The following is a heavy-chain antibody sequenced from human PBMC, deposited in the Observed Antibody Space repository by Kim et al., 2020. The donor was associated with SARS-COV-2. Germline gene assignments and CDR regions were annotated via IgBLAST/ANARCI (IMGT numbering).Heavy chain of an antibody. V-gene: IGHV1-18*04. Sequence: ASVKVSCKASGYTFTSYGISWVRQAPGQGLEWMGWISAYNGNTNYAQKLQGRVTMTTDTSTSTAYMELRSLRSDDTAVYYCARDRDIAARPAYYYYGMDVWGQGTTVTVSS. CDR1: GYTFTSYG. D-gene: IGHD6-6*01. CDR2: ISAYNGNT. CDR3: ARDRDIAARPAYYYYGMDV. J-gene: IGHJ6*02.